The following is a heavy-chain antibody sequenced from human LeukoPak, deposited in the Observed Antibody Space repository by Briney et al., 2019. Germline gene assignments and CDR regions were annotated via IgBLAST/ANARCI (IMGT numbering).Heavy chain of an antibody. CDR3: ARGDAPGGIYYYAMDV. Sequence: SQTLSLTFAISGDSVSSNSAAWDWVRQSPSRGLEWLGRTYYRSRWYNDYAISVKSRMKINPDTSKNQFSLQLNSVTPEDTAVYYCARGDAPGGIYYYAMDVWGQGTTVTVSS. J-gene: IGHJ6*02. CDR1: GDSVSSNSAA. D-gene: IGHD1-14*01. CDR2: TYYRSRWYN. V-gene: IGHV6-1*01.